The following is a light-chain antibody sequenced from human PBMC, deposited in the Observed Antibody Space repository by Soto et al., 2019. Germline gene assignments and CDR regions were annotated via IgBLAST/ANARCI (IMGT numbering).Light chain of an antibody. CDR3: QQYYSTPLT. CDR1: RSVLYSSNNKNY. CDR2: WAS. V-gene: IGKV4-1*01. Sequence: DIVMTQSPDSLAVSLGERATINCKSSRSVLYSSNNKNYLAWYQQKPRQPPKLLIYWASTRESGVPDRFSGSGSGTDFTLTISSLQAEDMAVYYCQQYYSTPLTFGGGTKVEIK. J-gene: IGKJ4*01.